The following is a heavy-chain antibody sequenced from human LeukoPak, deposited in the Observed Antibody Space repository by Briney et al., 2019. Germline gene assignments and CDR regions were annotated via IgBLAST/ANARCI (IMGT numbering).Heavy chain of an antibody. CDR1: GFTFNSYS. V-gene: IGHV3-21*01. Sequence: GGSLRLSCAASGFTFNSYSMNWVRQAPGKGLEWVSSIGSSSTYIPYADSVRGRFTISRDNAKNALYLQMNSLTAEDTAVYYCARDLGIQDIVLEVGWFDSWGQGTLVTVSS. J-gene: IGHJ5*01. D-gene: IGHD2-8*02. CDR2: IGSSSTYI. CDR3: ARDLGIQDIVLEVGWFDS.